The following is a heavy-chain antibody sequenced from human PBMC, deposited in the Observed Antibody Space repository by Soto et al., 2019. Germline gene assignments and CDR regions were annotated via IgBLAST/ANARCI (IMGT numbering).Heavy chain of an antibody. D-gene: IGHD2-21*01. CDR3: ARDHLQRGYYYYYMDV. J-gene: IGHJ6*03. V-gene: IGHV3-33*08. CDR2: IWYDGSNK. CDR1: GFTVSSYG. Sequence: GGSLRLSCAASGFTVSSYGMHWVRQAPGKGLEWVAVIWYDGSNKYYADSVKGRFTISRDNSKNTLYLQMNSLRAEVTAVYYCARDHLQRGYYYYYMDVLGKGTTVTVSS.